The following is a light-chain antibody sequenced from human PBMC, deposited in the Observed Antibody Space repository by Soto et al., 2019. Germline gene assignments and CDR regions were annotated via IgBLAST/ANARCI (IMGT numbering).Light chain of an antibody. Sequence: QSVLTQPASVSGSPGQSINISCTGSSSDIGAYNHVSWYQQHPGKAPKLMIYDVSNRPSGVSNRFSGSKSGTTASLTISGLQAEGEAAYYCSSYTSSTSVFGGGTKVTVL. CDR2: DVS. V-gene: IGLV2-14*01. CDR3: SSYTSSTSV. J-gene: IGLJ2*01. CDR1: SSDIGAYNH.